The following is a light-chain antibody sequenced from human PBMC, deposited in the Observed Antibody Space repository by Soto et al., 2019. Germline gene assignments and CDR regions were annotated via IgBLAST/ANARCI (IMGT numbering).Light chain of an antibody. J-gene: IGLJ3*02. V-gene: IGLV2-14*01. CDR1: SSDIGGYNY. CDR3: NSYTSSRSLV. CDR2: EVS. Sequence: QSVLTQPASVSGSPGQSITISCTGTSSDIGGYNYVSWYQHRPGKAPKLMIYEVSNRPSGVSNRFSGSKSGNTASLTISGLQAEDEADYYCNSYTSSRSLVFGGGTQLTVL.